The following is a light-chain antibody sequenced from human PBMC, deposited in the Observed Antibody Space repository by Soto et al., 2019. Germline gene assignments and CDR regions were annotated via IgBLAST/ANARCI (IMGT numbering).Light chain of an antibody. J-gene: IGKJ5*01. Sequence: EIQMTQSPSTLYESVGDRVTITCRASQSISSLLAWYQQKPGKAPKLLIYKASSLDSGVPTRFSGSGSGTETPLTSSSLHPDYVATYYYQQYNSYSTFGQGTRLEIK. V-gene: IGKV1-5*03. CDR2: KAS. CDR3: QQYNSYST. CDR1: QSISSL.